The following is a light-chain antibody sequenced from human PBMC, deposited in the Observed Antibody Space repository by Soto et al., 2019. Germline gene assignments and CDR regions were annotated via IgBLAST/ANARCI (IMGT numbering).Light chain of an antibody. V-gene: IGKV3D-20*02. Sequence: EIIMTQSPATLAVSPCGRATLSFSASQSVSSSYLAWYQQKPGQAPRLLIYGASSRATGIPDRFSGSGSGTDFTLTISSLEPEDFAVYYCQQRSNWPPITFGQGTRLEIK. J-gene: IGKJ5*01. CDR2: GAS. CDR3: QQRSNWPPIT. CDR1: QSVSSSY.